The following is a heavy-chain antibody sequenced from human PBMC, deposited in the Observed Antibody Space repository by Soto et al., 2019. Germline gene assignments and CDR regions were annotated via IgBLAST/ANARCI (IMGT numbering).Heavy chain of an antibody. D-gene: IGHD6-19*01. V-gene: IGHV1-18*04. CDR1: GYSFTSYG. Sequence: QVQLVQSVTEVKKPGASVQVSCKASGYSFTSYGINWVRQAPGQRLEWMGWISTYNGDTNYAQKFQGRGTMTTDTSTTTAYMELRRLTSDDTAVYFCARGDSTGSPRGWFDPWGQGTVVTVSA. J-gene: IGHJ5*02. CDR2: ISTYNGDT. CDR3: ARGDSTGSPRGWFDP.